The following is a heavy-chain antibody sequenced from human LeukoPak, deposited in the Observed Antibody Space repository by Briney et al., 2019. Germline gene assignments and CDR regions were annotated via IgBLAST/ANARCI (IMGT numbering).Heavy chain of an antibody. J-gene: IGHJ4*02. Sequence: SVKVSCKASGYTFTSYGISWVRQAPGQGLEWMGRIIPILGIANYAQKFQGRVTITADKSTSTAYMELSSLRSEDTAVYYCARGRGYSGYDFLSVDYWGQGTLVTVSS. D-gene: IGHD5-12*01. V-gene: IGHV1-69*04. CDR3: ARGRGYSGYDFLSVDY. CDR1: GYTFTSYG. CDR2: IIPILGIA.